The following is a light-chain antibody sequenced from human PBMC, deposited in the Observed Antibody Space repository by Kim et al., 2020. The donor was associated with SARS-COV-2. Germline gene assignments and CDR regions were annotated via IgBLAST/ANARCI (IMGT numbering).Light chain of an antibody. CDR1: QSVSSS. CDR3: QQYNYLVT. J-gene: IGKJ4*01. Sequence: EIVMTQSPATLSVSPGERATLSCRASQSVSSSLAWYQRKPGQAPRLLIYGASTRATGIPARFSGSGSGTEFTLTISSLQSEDFAVYYCQQYNYLVTFGGGTKLEI. CDR2: GAS. V-gene: IGKV3-15*01.